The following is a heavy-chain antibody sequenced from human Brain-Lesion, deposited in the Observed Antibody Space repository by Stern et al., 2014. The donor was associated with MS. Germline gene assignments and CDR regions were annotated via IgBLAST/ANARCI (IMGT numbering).Heavy chain of an antibody. CDR3: ARDTATYGDYYYYYGMDV. J-gene: IGHJ6*02. V-gene: IGHV4-61*01. CDR2: ISSNGST. Sequence: QVQLVESGPGLVKPSETLSLTCSVSGGSVTDTYYWSWIRQPPGKGLDWIGYISSNGSTSYNPSLRSRVTISRDTSKNQFSLKLRSVTAADTAVYYCARDTATYGDYYYYYGMDVWGPGTTVTVSS. D-gene: IGHD4-17*01. CDR1: GGSVTDTYY.